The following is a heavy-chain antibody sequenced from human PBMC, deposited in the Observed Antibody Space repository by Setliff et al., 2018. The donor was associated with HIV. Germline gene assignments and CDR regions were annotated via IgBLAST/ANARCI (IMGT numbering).Heavy chain of an antibody. Sequence: GGSLRLSCTTSGFTFGSYGMHWVRQGPGKGLEWVANIWNDGSEKYYADSVKRRFTISRDKSRNTLYLQMNSLRTEDTAVYYCARVFQSYVFDFWGQGTLVTVSS. CDR2: IWNDGSEK. CDR3: ARVFQSYVFDF. CDR1: GFTFGSYG. D-gene: IGHD3-16*01. J-gene: IGHJ4*02. V-gene: IGHV3-33*01.